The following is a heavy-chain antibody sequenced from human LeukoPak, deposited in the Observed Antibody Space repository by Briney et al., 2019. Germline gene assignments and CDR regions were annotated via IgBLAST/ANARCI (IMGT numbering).Heavy chain of an antibody. Sequence: PGGSLRLSCAASGFTFSSYGMHWVRQAPGKGLEWVAVIWYDGSNKYYADSVKGRFTISRDNSKNTLYLQMNSLRAEDTAVYYCARDLCSGGSCYGFFDYWGQGTLVTVSS. V-gene: IGHV3-33*01. CDR3: ARDLCSGGSCYGFFDY. J-gene: IGHJ4*02. CDR1: GFTFSSYG. CDR2: IWYDGSNK. D-gene: IGHD2-15*01.